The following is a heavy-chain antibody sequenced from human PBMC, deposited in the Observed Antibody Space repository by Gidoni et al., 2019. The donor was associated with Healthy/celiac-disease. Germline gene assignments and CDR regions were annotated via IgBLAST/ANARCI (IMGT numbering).Heavy chain of an antibody. CDR2: IDPSDSYT. J-gene: IGHJ5*02. CDR3: ARHERDYYDSSGYYFRPLVRTWFDP. D-gene: IGHD3-22*01. CDR1: GYSFTSYW. Sequence: EVQLVQSGAEVKKPGESLRISCKGSGYSFTSYWISWVRQMPGKGLEWMGRIDPSDSYTNYSPSFQGHVTISADKSISTAYLQWSSLKASDTAMYYCARHERDYYDSSGYYFRPLVRTWFDPWGQGTLVTVSS. V-gene: IGHV5-10-1*03.